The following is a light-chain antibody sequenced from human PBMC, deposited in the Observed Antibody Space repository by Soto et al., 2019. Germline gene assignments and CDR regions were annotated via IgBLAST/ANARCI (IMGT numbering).Light chain of an antibody. CDR2: DAS. CDR1: QSVSSY. V-gene: IGKV3-11*01. Sequence: EIVLTQSPATLSLSPGERATLSCRASQSVSSYLAWYHQKPGQAPRLLIYDASNRATGIPARFSGSGSGTDFTPTISSLEPEDFAVYYCQQRSNWPPITFGQGTRLEIK. J-gene: IGKJ5*01. CDR3: QQRSNWPPIT.